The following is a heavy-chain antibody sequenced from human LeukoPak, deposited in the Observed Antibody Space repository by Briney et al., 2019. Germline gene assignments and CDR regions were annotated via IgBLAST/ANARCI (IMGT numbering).Heavy chain of an antibody. CDR3: ARSRVTEGVYYFDY. Sequence: GGSLRLSCAASRFTFSSYAMHWVRQAPGKGLEYVSAISSNGGSTYYANSVKGRFTISRDNSKNTLYLQMGSLRAEDMAVYYCARSRVTEGVYYFDYWGQGTLVTVSS. CDR1: RFTFSSYA. J-gene: IGHJ4*02. CDR2: ISSNGGST. V-gene: IGHV3-64*01. D-gene: IGHD2-21*02.